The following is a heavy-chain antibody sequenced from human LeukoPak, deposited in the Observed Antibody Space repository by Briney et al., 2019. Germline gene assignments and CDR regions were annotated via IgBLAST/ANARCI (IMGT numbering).Heavy chain of an antibody. CDR2: IYYSGST. V-gene: IGHV4-39*07. CDR1: GGSISSSSYY. J-gene: IGHJ4*02. CDR3: ARDLFGINSYGHSDY. D-gene: IGHD5-18*01. Sequence: SETLSLTCTVSGGSISSSSYYWGWIRQPPGKGLEWIGSIYYSGSTYYNPSLKSRVTISVDTSKNQFSLKLSSVTAADTAVYYCARDLFGINSYGHSDYWGQGTLVTVSS.